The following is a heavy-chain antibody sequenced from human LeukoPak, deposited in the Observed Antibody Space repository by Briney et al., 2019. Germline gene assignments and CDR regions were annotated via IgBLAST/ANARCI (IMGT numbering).Heavy chain of an antibody. CDR3: ATRYNYGYFSLDY. CDR1: GGSISSYY. J-gene: IGHJ4*02. CDR2: IYHRGSA. V-gene: IGHV4-59*12. D-gene: IGHD5-18*01. Sequence: SETLSLTCTVSGGSISSYYWTWIRQPPGKGLEWIGYIYHRGSANYNPSLKSRVTISVDTSKKQFSLKLSSVTAADTAVYYCATRYNYGYFSLDYWGQGTLVTVSS.